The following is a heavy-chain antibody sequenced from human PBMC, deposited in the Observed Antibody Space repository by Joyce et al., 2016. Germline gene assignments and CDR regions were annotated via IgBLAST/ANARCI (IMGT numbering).Heavy chain of an antibody. CDR1: GGSFSGYY. D-gene: IGHD7-27*01. V-gene: IGHV4-34*01. Sequence: QVQLQQWGAGLLKPSETLSLTCAVYGGSFSGYYWSWIRQPPGKGLEWIGKINNSGSPNCNPSLKSRVTISVDTSKKLVSLKRNSVTAADTAVYYCARGPRSNWGLVWFDPWGQGTLVTVSS. J-gene: IGHJ5*02. CDR3: ARGPRSNWGLVWFDP. CDR2: INNSGSP.